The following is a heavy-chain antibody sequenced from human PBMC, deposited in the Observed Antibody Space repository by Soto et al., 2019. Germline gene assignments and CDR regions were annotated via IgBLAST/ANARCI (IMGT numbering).Heavy chain of an antibody. CDR1: GFSLSTSGVG. Sequence: QITLKESGPTLVKPTQTLTLTCTFSGFSLSTSGVGVGWIRQPPGKALEWLALIYWDDDKRYSPSLKSRLTITEDTSKTQVVRTMTNMDPVDPATYYCAHFWYSSFYPSLTYDAFDIWGQGTMVTVSS. V-gene: IGHV2-5*02. CDR2: IYWDDDK. J-gene: IGHJ3*02. CDR3: AHFWYSSFYPSLTYDAFDI. D-gene: IGHD6-13*01.